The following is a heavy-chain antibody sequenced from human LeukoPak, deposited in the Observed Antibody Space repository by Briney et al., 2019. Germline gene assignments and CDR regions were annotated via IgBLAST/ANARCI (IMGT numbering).Heavy chain of an antibody. CDR1: GYTFSSYD. CDR3: ARSIRGSQYYYYYYYMDV. J-gene: IGHJ6*03. D-gene: IGHD2-2*02. Sequence: ASVKVSCKASGYTFSSYDINWVRQAAGQGLEWMGWMNPNSGNTGYAQKFQGRVTITGNTSITTAYMELSSLSSEDTAVYYCARSIRGSQYYYYYYYMDVWGKGTTVTVSS. CDR2: MNPNSGNT. V-gene: IGHV1-8*03.